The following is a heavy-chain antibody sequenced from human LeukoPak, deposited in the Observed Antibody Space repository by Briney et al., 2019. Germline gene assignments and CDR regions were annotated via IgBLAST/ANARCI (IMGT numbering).Heavy chain of an antibody. CDR3: AKTLHGYISSQPKIYYFDY. D-gene: IGHD6-13*01. CDR1: GFTFSSYA. V-gene: IGHV3-23*01. Sequence: GGSLRLSCAASGFTFSSYAMSWVRQAPGKGLEWVSAISGSGGSTYYADSVKGRFTISRDNSKNTLYLQMNSLRAEDTAVYYCAKTLHGYISSQPKIYYFDYWGQGTLVTVSS. CDR2: ISGSGGST. J-gene: IGHJ4*02.